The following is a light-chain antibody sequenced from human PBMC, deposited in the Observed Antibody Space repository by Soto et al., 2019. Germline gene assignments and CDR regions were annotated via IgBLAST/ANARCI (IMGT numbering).Light chain of an antibody. CDR2: AAS. Sequence: DIQVTQSPSSLSASVGDRVTITCRASQSISSYLNWYQQKPGKAPKLLIYAASSLESGVPSRFSGSGSGTDFTLTISSLQPEDFETYYCQQSYSNPRTFGQGTRLEIK. V-gene: IGKV1-39*01. CDR3: QQSYSNPRT. J-gene: IGKJ5*01. CDR1: QSISSY.